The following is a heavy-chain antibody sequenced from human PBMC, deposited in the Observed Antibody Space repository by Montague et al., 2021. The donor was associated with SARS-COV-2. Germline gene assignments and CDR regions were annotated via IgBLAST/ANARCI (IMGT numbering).Heavy chain of an antibody. CDR1: GGSFDSANFF. Sequence: SETLSLTCSVSGGSFDSANFFWCWLHRPPGKILWLMEVISNGGSTFNHPSLRSRVTIPVHTSRNQSSLNVKSMTAADTAVYYCTRHRRYDVVTYCPDFWGQGILVTVSS. D-gene: IGHD3-9*01. CDR2: ISNGGST. V-gene: IGHV4-39*01. J-gene: IGHJ4*02. CDR3: TRHRRYDVVTYCPDF.